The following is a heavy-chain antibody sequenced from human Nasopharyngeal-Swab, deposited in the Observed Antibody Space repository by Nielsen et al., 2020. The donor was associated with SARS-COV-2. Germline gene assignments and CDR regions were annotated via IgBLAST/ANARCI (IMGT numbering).Heavy chain of an antibody. CDR2: ISYAGSNK. V-gene: IGHV3-30-3*01. D-gene: IGHD3-10*01. Sequence: GESLKISCAASGFTFSSYAMHWVRQAPGKGLEWVAVISYAGSNKYYADSVKGRFTISRDNSKNTLYLQMNSLRAEDTAVYYCAILEGNGSGSPWGQGTLVTVSS. CDR3: AILEGNGSGSP. J-gene: IGHJ5*02. CDR1: GFTFSSYA.